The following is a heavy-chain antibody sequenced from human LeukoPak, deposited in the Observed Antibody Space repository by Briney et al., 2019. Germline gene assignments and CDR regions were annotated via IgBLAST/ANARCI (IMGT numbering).Heavy chain of an antibody. D-gene: IGHD3-10*01. CDR2: INPDNGGT. CDR3: ARDVVYGSGSYYPFLGH. Sequence: ASVKVSCKASGYTFRGSYMFWVRQAPGPGLEWMGWINPDNGGTKYAQKFQGRVTLTRDTAIRTAYMELSSLSSDDTAVYYCARDVVYGSGSYYPFLGHWGQGTLVIVSS. V-gene: IGHV1-2*02. CDR1: GYTFRGSY. J-gene: IGHJ1*01.